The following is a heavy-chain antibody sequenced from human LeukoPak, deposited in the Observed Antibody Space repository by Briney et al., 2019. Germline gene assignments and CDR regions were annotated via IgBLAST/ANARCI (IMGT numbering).Heavy chain of an antibody. D-gene: IGHD5-18*01. CDR3: ARHLSGITGYTYGRGIDY. CDR2: IKKDGSEK. Sequence: GGSLRLSCAASGFTFSSYWMSWVRQAPGKGVEWVANIKKDGSEKYYVDSVKGRCTISRDNAKKSLYLQMNSLRAEDTAVYYCARHLSGITGYTYGRGIDYWGQGTLLTVSS. J-gene: IGHJ4*02. CDR1: GFTFSSYW. V-gene: IGHV3-7*01.